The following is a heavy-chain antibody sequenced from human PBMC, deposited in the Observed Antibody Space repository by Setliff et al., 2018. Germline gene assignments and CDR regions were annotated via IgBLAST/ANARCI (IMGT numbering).Heavy chain of an antibody. J-gene: IGHJ4*02. V-gene: IGHV1-8*01. Sequence: GASVQVSCKASGYTFTSYDINWVRQAPGQGLEWMGWMNPNSGNTGFAQNFQGRVTMTRNTSISTAYMELSALRSDDTAVYYCARRFSSGNYNNLGYWGQGALVTVSS. CDR1: GYTFTSYD. D-gene: IGHD3-10*01. CDR3: ARRFSSGNYNNLGY. CDR2: MNPNSGNT.